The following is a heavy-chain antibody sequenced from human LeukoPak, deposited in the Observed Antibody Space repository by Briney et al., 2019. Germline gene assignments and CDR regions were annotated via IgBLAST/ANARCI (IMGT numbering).Heavy chain of an antibody. J-gene: IGHJ4*02. CDR3: ARTRSWCSDY. Sequence: GGSLRLSCAASGFTFSNAWMSWVRQAPGKGLEWVSGINWNGGSTGYADSVEGRFTISRDNAKNSLYLQMNSLRAEDTALYYCARTRSWCSDYWGQGTLVTVSS. D-gene: IGHD4/OR15-4a*01. CDR2: INWNGGST. V-gene: IGHV3-20*04. CDR1: GFTFSNAW.